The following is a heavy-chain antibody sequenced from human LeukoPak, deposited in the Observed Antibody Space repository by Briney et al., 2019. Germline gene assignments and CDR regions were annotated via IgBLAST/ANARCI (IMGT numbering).Heavy chain of an antibody. CDR3: ARGTTGHSASYYYYYMDV. CDR2: IYSGGST. V-gene: IGHV3-53*01. Sequence: PGGSLRLSCAASGFTVSSNYMSWVRQAPGKGLEWVSVIYSGGSTYYADSVKGRFTISRDNSKNTLYLQMNSLRAEDTAVYYCARGTTGHSASYYYYYMDVWGKGTTVTVSS. J-gene: IGHJ6*03. CDR1: GFTVSSNY. D-gene: IGHD1-1*01.